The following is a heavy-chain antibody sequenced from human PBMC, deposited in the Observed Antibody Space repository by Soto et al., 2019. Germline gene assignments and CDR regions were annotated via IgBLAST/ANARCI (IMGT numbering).Heavy chain of an antibody. V-gene: IGHV1-46*01. J-gene: IGHJ1*01. CDR2: IHPSGDT. Sequence: ASVKVSCKASGYKLTTYFIHWVRQAPGQGLEWMGMIHPSGDTGYAQKFRGRVTMTIDTSTTTAYMELRNLTSEDTAVYFSVRGYCTTSPCSGDFQFWGQGTLVNVSS. CDR3: VRGYCTTSPCSGDFQF. D-gene: IGHD2-15*01. CDR1: GYKLTTYF.